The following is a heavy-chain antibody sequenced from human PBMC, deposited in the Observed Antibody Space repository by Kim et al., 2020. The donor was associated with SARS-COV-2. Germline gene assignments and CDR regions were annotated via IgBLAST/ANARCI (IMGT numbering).Heavy chain of an antibody. J-gene: IGHJ4*02. CDR1: GFAFSSYA. CDR2: ISGSGGTT. V-gene: IGHV3-23*01. Sequence: GGSLRLSCAASGFAFSSYAMSWVRQAPGKGLEWVSAISGSGGTTYYPDSVKGRFSISRDNSKNTLYMQMNSLRAEDTAVYYCAKDQHDSSGSRYDYWGQG. CDR3: AKDQHDSSGSRYDY. D-gene: IGHD3-22*01.